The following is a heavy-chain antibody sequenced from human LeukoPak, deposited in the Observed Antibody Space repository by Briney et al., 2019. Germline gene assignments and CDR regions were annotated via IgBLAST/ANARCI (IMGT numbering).Heavy chain of an antibody. D-gene: IGHD3-3*01. CDR3: AKDSLYYDSTEFDY. CDR1: RFTFSSYA. V-gene: IGHV3-23*01. J-gene: IGHJ4*02. Sequence: GGSLRLSCAASRFTFSSYAMSWVRQAPGKGLEWVSAISGSGGSTYYADSVKGRFTISRDNSKNTLYLQMNSLRAEDTAVYYCAKDSLYYDSTEFDYWGQGTLVTVSS. CDR2: ISGSGGST.